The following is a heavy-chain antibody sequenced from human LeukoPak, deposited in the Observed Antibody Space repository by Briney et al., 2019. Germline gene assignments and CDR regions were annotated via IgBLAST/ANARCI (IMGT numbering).Heavy chain of an antibody. CDR2: ISAYNGNT. Sequence: ASVKVSCKASGYTFTSYGISWVRQAPGQGLEWMGWISAYNGNTNYAQKLQGRVTMTTDTSTSTAYMELRSLRSDDTAVYYCARQGPVGAPGGDAFDIWGQGIMVTVSS. J-gene: IGHJ3*02. V-gene: IGHV1-18*01. CDR3: ARQGPVGAPGGDAFDI. D-gene: IGHD1-26*01. CDR1: GYTFTSYG.